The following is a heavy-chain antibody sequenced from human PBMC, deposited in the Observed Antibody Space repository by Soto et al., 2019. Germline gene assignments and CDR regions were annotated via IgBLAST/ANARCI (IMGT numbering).Heavy chain of an antibody. CDR2: IYYTGYT. CDR1: GGSISSYY. V-gene: IGHV4-59*01. CDR3: ARVKWFGESGFDY. Sequence: PSETLSLICTVSGGSISSYYWSWIRQPPGKGLEWIGYIYYTGYTNYNPSLKSRVTISVDTSKNQFSLNVSSVTAADTAVYYCARVKWFGESGFDYWGQGTLVTVSS. J-gene: IGHJ4*02. D-gene: IGHD3-10*01.